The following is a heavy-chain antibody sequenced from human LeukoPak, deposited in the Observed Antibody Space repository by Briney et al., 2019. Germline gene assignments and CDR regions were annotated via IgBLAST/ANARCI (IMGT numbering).Heavy chain of an antibody. V-gene: IGHV3-30-3*01. D-gene: IGHD5-12*01. Sequence: PGGSLRLSCAASGFTFSSYNMHWVRQAPGKGLEWVAVISYDGSNKYYADSVKGRFTISRDNSKNTLYLQMNSLRGEDTAVYYCARPYNGYVPDFDYWGQGTLVTVSS. J-gene: IGHJ4*02. CDR1: GFTFSSYN. CDR2: ISYDGSNK. CDR3: ARPYNGYVPDFDY.